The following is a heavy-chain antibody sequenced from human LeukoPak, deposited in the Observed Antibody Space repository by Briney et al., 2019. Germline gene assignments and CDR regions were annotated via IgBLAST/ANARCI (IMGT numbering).Heavy chain of an antibody. J-gene: IGHJ4*02. D-gene: IGHD3-22*01. Sequence: PGGSLRLSCAASGFTFSSYSMDWVRQAPGKGLEWVSYISSSSSSIYCADSVKGRFTISRDNVKNSLYLQMNSLRAEDTAVYYCARVLYYDSSGLPGTLGYWGQGTLVTVSS. CDR3: ARVLYYDSSGLPGTLGY. CDR1: GFTFSSYS. V-gene: IGHV3-48*01. CDR2: ISSSSSSI.